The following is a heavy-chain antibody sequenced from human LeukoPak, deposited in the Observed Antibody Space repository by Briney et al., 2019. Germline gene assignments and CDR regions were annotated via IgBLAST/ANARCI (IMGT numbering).Heavy chain of an antibody. CDR2: IYYSGST. D-gene: IGHD3-10*01. V-gene: IGHV4-59*01. CDR3: ARSGSGSDSLYYYYYGMDV. CDR1: GGSISSYY. Sequence: SETLSLTCTASGGSISSYYWSWIRQPPGMGLEWIGYIYYSGSTNYNPSLKSRVTISVDTSKNQFSLKLSSVTAADTAVYYCARSGSGSDSLYYYYYGMDVWGKGTTVTVSS. J-gene: IGHJ6*04.